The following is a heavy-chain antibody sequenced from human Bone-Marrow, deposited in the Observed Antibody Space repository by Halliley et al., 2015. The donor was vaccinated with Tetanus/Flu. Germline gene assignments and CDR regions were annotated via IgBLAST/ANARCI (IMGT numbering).Heavy chain of an antibody. D-gene: IGHD2-15*01. J-gene: IGHJ4*02. V-gene: IGHV4-39*01. CDR3: ARLVVPASYYDN. Sequence: AWVRQRPGEALEWIGSFYYGGGAYYNPSLESRVTISVDTSKNQLSLRVHSVTAADTAVFYCARLVVPASYYDNWGQGTLVTVSS. CDR2: FYYGGGA.